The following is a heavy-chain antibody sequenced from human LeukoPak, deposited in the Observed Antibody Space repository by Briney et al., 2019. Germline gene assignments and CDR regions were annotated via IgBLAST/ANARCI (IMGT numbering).Heavy chain of an antibody. J-gene: IGHJ4*02. CDR2: IYYSGST. Sequence: SETLSLTCTVSGGSISSGDYYWSWIRQPPGKGLEWIGYIYYSGSTYYNPSLKSRVTISVDTSKNQFSLKLSSVTAADTAVYYCATGGGYGSGSSYWGQGTLVTVSS. D-gene: IGHD3-10*01. V-gene: IGHV4-30-4*01. CDR1: GGSISSGDYY. CDR3: ATGGGYGSGSSY.